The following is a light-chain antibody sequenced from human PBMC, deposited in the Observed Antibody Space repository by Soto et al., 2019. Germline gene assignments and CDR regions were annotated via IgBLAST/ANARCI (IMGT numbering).Light chain of an antibody. CDR1: SGHSRYA. CDR3: HTWGTGIQV. J-gene: IGLJ2*01. V-gene: IGLV4-69*01. Sequence: QPVLTQSPSASASLGASVKLTCTLSSGHSRYAIAWHQQQPEKGPRYLMKLNSDGSHSKGDGIPDRFSGSSSGAERYLTISSLQSEDEADYYCHTWGTGIQVFGGGTKVTVL. CDR2: LNSDGSH.